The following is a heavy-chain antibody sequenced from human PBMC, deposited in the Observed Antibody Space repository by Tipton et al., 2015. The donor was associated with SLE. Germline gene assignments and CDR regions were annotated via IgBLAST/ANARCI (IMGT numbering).Heavy chain of an antibody. CDR3: ARTLGAIAHTVYDAFDI. Sequence: TLSLTCTVSGGSISRGSYYWSWIRQPAGKGLEWIGRIYPSGSTNYNPSLNSRVTISLDTSKNQFSLRLTSVTAADTAVYYCARTLGAIAHTVYDAFDIWGQGKMVTVSS. CDR2: IYPSGST. CDR1: GGSISRGSYY. J-gene: IGHJ3*02. V-gene: IGHV4-61*02. D-gene: IGHD1-26*01.